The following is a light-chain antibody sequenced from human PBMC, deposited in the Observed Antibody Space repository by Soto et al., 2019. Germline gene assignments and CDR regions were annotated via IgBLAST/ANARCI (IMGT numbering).Light chain of an antibody. V-gene: IGLV2-14*01. CDR3: SLYTGSSTRYV. CDR1: SSDVGGYNF. Sequence: QSALTQPASVSGSPGQSITISCTGTSSDVGGYNFVSWYQQYPGKAPKLMIYEVSNRPSGVSNRFSGSKSGDTASLTISGLQAEDESDYYCSLYTGSSTRYVFGTGTKLTVL. J-gene: IGLJ1*01. CDR2: EVS.